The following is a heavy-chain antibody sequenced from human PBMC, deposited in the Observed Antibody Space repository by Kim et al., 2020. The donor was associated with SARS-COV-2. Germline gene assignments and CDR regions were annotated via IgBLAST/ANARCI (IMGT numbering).Heavy chain of an antibody. J-gene: IGHJ4*02. CDR3: ARGGQWLVRELDY. CDR2: IYYSGST. V-gene: IGHV4-59*13. CDR1: GGSISSYY. D-gene: IGHD6-19*01. Sequence: SETLSLTCTVSGGSISSYYWSWIRQPPGKGLEWIGYIYYSGSTNSNPSLKSRVTISVDTSKNQFSLKLSSVTAADTAVYYCARGGQWLVRELDYWGQGTLVTVSS.